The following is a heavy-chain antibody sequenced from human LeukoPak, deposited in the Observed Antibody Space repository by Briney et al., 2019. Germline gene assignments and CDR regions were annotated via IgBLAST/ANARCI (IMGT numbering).Heavy chain of an antibody. D-gene: IGHD3-9*01. CDR1: GYVLSSYA. CDR2: INGGNGNT. V-gene: IGHV1-3*01. J-gene: IGHJ5*02. CDR3: ARDRIVYDILTGYSFDKWFDP. Sequence: ASVKVSCKASGYVLSSYAMHWVRQAPGQRLEWMGWINGGNGNTKYSQKLQGRVTISRDTSASTAYMELSSLRSEDTAVYYCARDRIVYDILTGYSFDKWFDPWGQGTLVTVSS.